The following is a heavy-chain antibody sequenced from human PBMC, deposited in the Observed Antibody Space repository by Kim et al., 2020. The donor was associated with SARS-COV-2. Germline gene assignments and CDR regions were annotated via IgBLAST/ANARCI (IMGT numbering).Heavy chain of an antibody. CDR1: GGSISSGGYY. V-gene: IGHV4-31*03. CDR2: IYYSGST. Sequence: SETLSLTCTVSGGSISSGGYYWSWIRQHPGKGLEWIGYIYYSGSTYYNPSLKSRVTISVDTSKNQFSLKLSSVTAADTAVYYGARDPLKNPGPLGDYYYCGMDTWGQGTTVPVP. D-gene: IGHD3-16*02. CDR3: ARDPLKNPGPLGDYYYCGMDT. J-gene: IGHJ6*02.